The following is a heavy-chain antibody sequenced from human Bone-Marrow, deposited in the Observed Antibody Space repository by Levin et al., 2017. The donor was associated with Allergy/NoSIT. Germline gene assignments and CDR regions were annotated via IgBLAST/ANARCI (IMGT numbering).Heavy chain of an antibody. CDR1: GFTVSNYY. J-gene: IGHJ4*02. Sequence: QPGGSLRLSCAASGFTVSNYYMSWVRQAPGKGLEWVSVIYTGGSAYYADSVKGRFTISRDTSKNTLYLQMNSLRAEDTALYYCARAYYHASGSRGHFDSWGQGTLVTVSS. D-gene: IGHD3-10*01. V-gene: IGHV3-53*01. CDR3: ARAYYHASGSRGHFDS. CDR2: IYTGGSA.